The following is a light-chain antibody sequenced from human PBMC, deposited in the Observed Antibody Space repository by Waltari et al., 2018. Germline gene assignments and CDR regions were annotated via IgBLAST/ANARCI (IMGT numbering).Light chain of an antibody. V-gene: IGKV4-1*01. CDR2: WAS. Sequence: DIVMTQSPASLAVSLGEGATINCKSRQTILYSSNNKNSLSWFQQKPGQPPKLLIYWASTREIGVPDRFSGSGSGTDFTLTISSLQAEDVAVYYCQQYYITPITFGRGTRLEIK. CDR1: QTILYSSNNKNS. J-gene: IGKJ5*01. CDR3: QQYYITPIT.